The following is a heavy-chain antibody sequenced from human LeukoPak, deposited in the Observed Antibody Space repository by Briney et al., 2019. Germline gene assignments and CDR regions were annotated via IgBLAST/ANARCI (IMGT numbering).Heavy chain of an antibody. J-gene: IGHJ3*02. CDR3: ARGLGEATTKVLGAFDI. CDR2: ISSSSSYI. V-gene: IGHV3-21*01. CDR1: GFTFSSYS. D-gene: IGHD3-10*01. Sequence: GGSLRLSCAASGFTFSSYSMNWVRQAPGKGLEWVSSISSSSSYIYYADSVKGRFTISRDNAKNSLYLQMNSLRAEDTAVYYCARGLGEATTKVLGAFDIWGQGTMVTVSS.